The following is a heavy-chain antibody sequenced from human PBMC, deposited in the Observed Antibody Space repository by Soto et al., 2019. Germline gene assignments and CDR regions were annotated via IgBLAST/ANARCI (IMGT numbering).Heavy chain of an antibody. CDR3: ARDSSSTLDY. CDR1: GXTFSSYA. D-gene: IGHD6-6*01. Sequence: LRLSCAASGXTFSSYAMHWVRQAPGKGLEWVAVISYDGSNKYYADSVKGRFTISRDNSKNTLYLQMNSLRAEDTAVYYCARDSSSTLDYWGQGTLVTVSS. J-gene: IGHJ4*02. CDR2: ISYDGSNK. V-gene: IGHV3-30-3*01.